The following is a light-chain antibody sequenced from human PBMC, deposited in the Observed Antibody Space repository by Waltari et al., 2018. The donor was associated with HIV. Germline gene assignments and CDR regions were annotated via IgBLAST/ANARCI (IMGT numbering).Light chain of an antibody. J-gene: IGLJ2*01. V-gene: IGLV2-14*03. CDR1: SSDIGISNF. CDR2: DVN. CDR3: GAYPSGSTPVV. Sequence: QSALIQPASLSGSPGQSITISCTGTSSDIGISNFVSWYQLHPGKAPKLLLFDVNNRTSGGSLRFSGSKSGNSASLTIFGLQDDDEAAYYCGAYPSGSTPVVFGGGTKLTFL.